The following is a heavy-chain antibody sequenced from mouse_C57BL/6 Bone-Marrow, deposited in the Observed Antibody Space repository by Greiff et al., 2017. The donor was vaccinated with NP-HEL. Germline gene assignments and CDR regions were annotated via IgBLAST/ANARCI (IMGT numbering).Heavy chain of an antibody. CDR2: IYPRSGNT. CDR3: ASSWLLRFPWFAY. CDR1: GYTFTSYG. V-gene: IGHV1-81*01. D-gene: IGHD2-3*01. Sequence: VQLQQSGAELARPGASVKLSCKASGYTFTSYGISWVKQRTGQGLEWIGEIYPRSGNTYYNEKFKGKATLTADKSSSTAYMELRSLTSEDSAVYFCASSWLLRFPWFAYWGQGTLVTVSA. J-gene: IGHJ3*01.